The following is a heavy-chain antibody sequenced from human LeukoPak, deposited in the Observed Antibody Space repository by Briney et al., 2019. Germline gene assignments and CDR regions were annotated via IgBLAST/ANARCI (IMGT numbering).Heavy chain of an antibody. CDR3: ARHWFGGTYYPRYDV. D-gene: IGHD3-10*01. CDR1: GGSISSSSYY. Sequence: PSETLSLTCSVSGGSISSSSYYWDWVRQPPGKGREWIGKIYDSGNTHYNSSLRSRVSISVDTSNNLFSLKLTSVNAADKGVYYCARHWFGGTYYPRYDVWGRGTVVTVSS. V-gene: IGHV4-39*01. CDR2: IYDSGNT. J-gene: IGHJ4*02.